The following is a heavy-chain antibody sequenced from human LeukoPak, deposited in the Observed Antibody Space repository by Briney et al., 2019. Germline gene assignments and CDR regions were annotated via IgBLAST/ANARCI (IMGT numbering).Heavy chain of an antibody. J-gene: IGHJ5*02. CDR1: GGSISSYY. CDR3: ARSPHYYGSGEP. D-gene: IGHD3-10*01. Sequence: SETLSLTCTVSGGSISSYYWSWIRQPAGKGLEWIGRIYTSGSTNYNPSLRSRVTMSVDTSKNQFSLKLSSVTAADTAVYYCARSPHYYGSGEPWGQGTLVTVSS. V-gene: IGHV4-4*07. CDR2: IYTSGST.